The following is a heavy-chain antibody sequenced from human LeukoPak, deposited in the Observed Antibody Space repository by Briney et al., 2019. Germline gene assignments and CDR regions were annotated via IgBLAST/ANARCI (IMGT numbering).Heavy chain of an antibody. CDR2: IIPILGIA. Sequence: GASVKVSCKASGGTFSSYTISWVRQAPGQGLEWMGRIIPILGIANYAQKFQGRVTITADKSTSTDYMELSSLRSEDTAVYYCARDREIIPDPGIALEGVWFDPWGQGTLVTVSS. CDR1: GGTFSSYT. J-gene: IGHJ5*02. D-gene: IGHD6-19*01. CDR3: ARDREIIPDPGIALEGVWFDP. V-gene: IGHV1-69*04.